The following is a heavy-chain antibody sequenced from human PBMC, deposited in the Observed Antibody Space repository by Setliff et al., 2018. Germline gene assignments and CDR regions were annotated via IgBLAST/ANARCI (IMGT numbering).Heavy chain of an antibody. CDR3: ARGRPPLVGDY. J-gene: IGHJ4*02. CDR2: IYYSGST. D-gene: IGHD2-2*01. Sequence: ASETLSLTCTVYGGSFSHYSWGWIRQTPGKGLEWIGSIYYSGSTYYNPSLESRVTISVDTSKNQVSLKLSSMTAADTAVYYCARGRPPLVGDYWGQGTLVTVSS. V-gene: IGHV4-39*07. CDR1: GGSFSHYS.